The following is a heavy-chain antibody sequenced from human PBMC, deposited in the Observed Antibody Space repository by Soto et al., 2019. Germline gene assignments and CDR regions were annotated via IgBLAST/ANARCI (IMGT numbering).Heavy chain of an antibody. CDR1: GYTFTSYG. D-gene: IGHD4-4*01. J-gene: IGHJ6*03. Sequence: QVPLVQSGAEVKKPGASVKVSCKASGYTFTSYGISWVRQAPGQGLEWMGWISAYNGNTNYAQKLQGRVTMTTDTSTSTADMELRSLRSDDTAVYYCARVGNYDRYYYYYSDVWGKGTTVTVSS. V-gene: IGHV1-18*01. CDR3: ARVGNYDRYYYYYSDV. CDR2: ISAYNGNT.